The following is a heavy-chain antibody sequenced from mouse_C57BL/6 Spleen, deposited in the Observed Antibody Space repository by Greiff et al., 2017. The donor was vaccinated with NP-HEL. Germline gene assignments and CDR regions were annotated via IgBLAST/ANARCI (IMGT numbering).Heavy chain of an antibody. CDR2: ISNGGGST. CDR1: GFTFSDYY. Sequence: EVKLEESGGGLVQPGGSLKLPCAASGFTFSDYYMYWVRQTPEKRLEWVAYISNGGGSTYYPDTVKGRFTISRDNATNTLYLQMSRLKSEDTAMYYCARGDTGSWFAYWGQGTLVTVSA. CDR3: ARGDTGSWFAY. J-gene: IGHJ3*01. D-gene: IGHD4-1*01. V-gene: IGHV5-12*01.